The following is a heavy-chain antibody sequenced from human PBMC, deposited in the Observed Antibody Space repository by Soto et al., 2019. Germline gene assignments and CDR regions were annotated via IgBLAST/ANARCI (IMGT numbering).Heavy chain of an antibody. Sequence: EVQLVESGGGLVQPGGSLRLSCAASGFTFSSYSMNWVRQAPGKGLGWVSYISSSSSTIYYADSVKGRFTNSRDNAKNSLYLQMHSLRDEDTAVYYCARFTGWFDPWGQGTLVTVSS. CDR2: ISSSSSTI. J-gene: IGHJ5*02. D-gene: IGHD3-16*01. CDR3: ARFTGWFDP. V-gene: IGHV3-48*02. CDR1: GFTFSSYS.